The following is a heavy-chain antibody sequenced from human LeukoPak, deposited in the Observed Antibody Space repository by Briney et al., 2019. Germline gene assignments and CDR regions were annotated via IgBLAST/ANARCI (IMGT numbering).Heavy chain of an antibody. CDR1: GYTFTSYG. J-gene: IGHJ4*02. D-gene: IGHD3-9*01. CDR2: ISAYNGNT. V-gene: IGHV1-18*04. Sequence: ASVKVSCKASGYTFTSYGISWVRQAPGQGLEWMGWISAYNGNTNYAPKLQGRVTMTTDTSTSTAYMELRSLRSDDTAVYYCARDYDILTGSISFDYWGQGTLVTVSS. CDR3: ARDYDILTGSISFDY.